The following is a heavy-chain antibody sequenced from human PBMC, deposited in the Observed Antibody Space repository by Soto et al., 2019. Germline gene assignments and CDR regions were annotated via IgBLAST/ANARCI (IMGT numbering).Heavy chain of an antibody. CDR1: GFTFTIYG. J-gene: IGHJ6*02. D-gene: IGHD2-15*01. Sequence: QVQLVQSGAEVKKPGASVKVSCKASGFTFTIYGIAWVRQAPRQGLEWMGWINPYNANTNYAQKFQGRVTMTTDTSXTTGYRELRSLGSDDTAVYYCARVVAAAPVYYGMDVWGQGTTVTVSS. CDR3: ARVVAAAPVYYGMDV. V-gene: IGHV1-18*01. CDR2: INPYNANT.